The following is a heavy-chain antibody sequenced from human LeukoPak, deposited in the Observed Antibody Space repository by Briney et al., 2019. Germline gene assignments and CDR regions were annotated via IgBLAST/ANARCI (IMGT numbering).Heavy chain of an antibody. V-gene: IGHV3-7*03. D-gene: IGHD3-16*01. J-gene: IGHJ4*02. Sequence: RQXPGKGLEWVANIKQDGSEKNYVDSVKGRFIISRDNPKNSLYLQMNTLRADDTAVYYCARDGFGTGSNWGQGTLVTVSS. CDR2: IKQDGSEK. CDR3: ARDGFGTGSN.